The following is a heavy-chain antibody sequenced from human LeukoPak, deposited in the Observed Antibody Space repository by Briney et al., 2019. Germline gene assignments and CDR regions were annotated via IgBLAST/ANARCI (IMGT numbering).Heavy chain of an antibody. J-gene: IGHJ6*03. CDR3: ARGGLQTWYYYMDV. CDR2: INPNSGGT. CDR1: GYTFTGYF. Sequence: ASVKVSCKASGYTFTGYFMHWVRQAPGQGLEWMGWINPNSGGTNYARKFQDRVTMTRDTSISTAYMELSRLRSDDTAVYYCARGGLQTWYYYMDVWGKGTTVTVSS. V-gene: IGHV1-2*02.